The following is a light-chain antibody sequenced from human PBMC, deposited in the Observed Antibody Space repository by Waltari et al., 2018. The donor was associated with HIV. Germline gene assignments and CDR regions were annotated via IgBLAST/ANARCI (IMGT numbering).Light chain of an antibody. CDR3: QQYGSSVT. V-gene: IGKV3-20*01. J-gene: IGKJ5*01. CDR1: QSVSSSS. CDR2: GAS. Sequence: EIVLTQSTGTLSLSPGERVTLSCRASQSVSSSSLVWYQQKPGQAPRLLIYGASSRAPGIPDRFSGSGSGTDFTLTISRLDPEDFAVYYCQQYGSSVTFGQGTRLEIK.